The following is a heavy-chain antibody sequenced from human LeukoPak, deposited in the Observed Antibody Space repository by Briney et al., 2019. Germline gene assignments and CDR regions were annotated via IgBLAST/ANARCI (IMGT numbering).Heavy chain of an antibody. Sequence: SSETLSLTCTVSGGSISSYYWSWIRQPPGKGLEWIGYIYYSGSTNYNPSLKSRVTISVDTSKNQFSLKLSSVTAADTAVYYCARYGDNSYYFDYWGQGALVTVSS. V-gene: IGHV4-59*01. D-gene: IGHD4-23*01. J-gene: IGHJ4*02. CDR3: ARYGDNSYYFDY. CDR2: IYYSGST. CDR1: GGSISSYY.